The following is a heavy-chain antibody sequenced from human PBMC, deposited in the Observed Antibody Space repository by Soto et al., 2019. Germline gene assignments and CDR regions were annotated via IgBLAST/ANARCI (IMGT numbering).Heavy chain of an antibody. Sequence: GGSLRLSCAASGFTFSSYSMNWVRQAPGKGLEWVSSISSSSSYIYYADSVKGRFTISRDNSKNTLYLQMNSLRAEDTAVYYCAKDRITFLFDYWGQGTLVTVSS. V-gene: IGHV3-21*04. D-gene: IGHD3-16*01. J-gene: IGHJ4*02. CDR3: AKDRITFLFDY. CDR2: ISSSSSYI. CDR1: GFTFSSYS.